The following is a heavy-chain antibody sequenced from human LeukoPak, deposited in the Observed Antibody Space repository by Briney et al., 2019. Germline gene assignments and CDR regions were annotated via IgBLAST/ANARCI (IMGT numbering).Heavy chain of an antibody. D-gene: IGHD1-14*01. Sequence: ASVKVSCKASGYTFTGYYMHWVRQAPGQGLEWMGWINPNSGGTNYAQQFQGRVTMTRDTSISTAYMELSRLRSDDTAVYYCASGGIISGMDVWGKGTTVTVSS. J-gene: IGHJ6*04. CDR1: GYTFTGYY. CDR3: ASGGIISGMDV. V-gene: IGHV1-2*02. CDR2: INPNSGGT.